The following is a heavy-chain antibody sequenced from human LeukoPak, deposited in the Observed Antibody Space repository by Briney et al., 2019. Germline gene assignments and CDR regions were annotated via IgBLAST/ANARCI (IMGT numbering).Heavy chain of an antibody. D-gene: IGHD3-3*01. J-gene: IGHJ4*02. V-gene: IGHV1-2*02. CDR1: GYTLTGYY. CDR3: AREVWWSGYLFDY. Sequence: ASVKVSCKASGYTLTGYYMHWVRQAPGQGLEWMGWINPNSGGTNYAQKFQGRVTMTRDTSISTAYMELSRLRSDDTAVYYCAREVWWSGYLFDYWGQGTLVTVSS. CDR2: INPNSGGT.